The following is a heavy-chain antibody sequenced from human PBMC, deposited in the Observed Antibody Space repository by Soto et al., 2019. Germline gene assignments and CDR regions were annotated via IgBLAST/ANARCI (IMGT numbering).Heavy chain of an antibody. CDR3: ARDPRRTRGWHFDL. V-gene: IGHV4-31*03. CDR2: VYFSWDT. J-gene: IGHJ2*01. CDR1: GGSISTSDYY. Sequence: QVQLQESGPGLVRPSQTLSLTCTVSGGSISTSDYYWSWIRQHPVRGLGWIGYVYFSWDTFYNPSFESRVVISVETSENRFSLKLTSVTAADTAVYYCARDPRRTRGWHFDLWGRGTLVTVSS. D-gene: IGHD2-2*01.